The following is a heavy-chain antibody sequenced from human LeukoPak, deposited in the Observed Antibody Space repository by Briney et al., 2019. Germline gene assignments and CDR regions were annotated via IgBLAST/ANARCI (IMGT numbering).Heavy chain of an antibody. CDR3: ARDWGDGYNVDY. CDR1: GFTFSSYS. V-gene: IGHV3-21*01. D-gene: IGHD5-24*01. CDR2: ISSSSSYI. J-gene: IGHJ4*02. Sequence: GGSLRLSCAASGFTFSSYSMNWVRQAPGKGLEWVSSISSSSSYIYYVDSVKGRFTISRDNAKNSLYLQMNSLRAEDTAVYYCARDWGDGYNVDYWGQGTLVTVSS.